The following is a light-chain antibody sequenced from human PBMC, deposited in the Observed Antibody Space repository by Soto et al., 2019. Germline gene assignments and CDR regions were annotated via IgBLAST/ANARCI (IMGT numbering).Light chain of an antibody. Sequence: QSALTQPASVSGSPGQSITISCTGTSSDVGGYNYVSWYQQHPGKAPKLMIYEVSNRPSGVSNRFSGSKPGNTASLTISGLHAEDEADDYCSSSTSSSTLLVFGGGTKLTVL. CDR3: SSSTSSSTLLV. V-gene: IGLV2-14*01. J-gene: IGLJ2*01. CDR2: EVS. CDR1: SSDVGGYNY.